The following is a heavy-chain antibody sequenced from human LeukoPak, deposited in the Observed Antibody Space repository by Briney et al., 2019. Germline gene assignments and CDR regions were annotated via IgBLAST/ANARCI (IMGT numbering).Heavy chain of an antibody. CDR1: GYSFTNYW. Sequence: GESLEISCKGSGYSFTNYWIGWVRQVSEKGLEGMGIIYPGDSDTRYSPSFQGQVTISADKSISTAYLQWSSLEASDTAMYYCARIGVGGSYFKYGFDIWGQGTMVTVSS. J-gene: IGHJ3*02. CDR3: ARIGVGGSYFKYGFDI. CDR2: IYPGDSDT. D-gene: IGHD1-26*01. V-gene: IGHV5-51*01.